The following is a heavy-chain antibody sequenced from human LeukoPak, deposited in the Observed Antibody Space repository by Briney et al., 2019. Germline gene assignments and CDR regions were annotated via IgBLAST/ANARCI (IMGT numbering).Heavy chain of an antibody. D-gene: IGHD3-3*01. CDR3: SRAGRYYDFWSGYYKVGKFDY. CDR2: IKQDGSEK. CDR1: GFTFSSYW. Sequence: GGSLRLSCAASGFTFSSYWMSWVRQARGKGLEWVANIKQDGSEKYYVDAVKGRITISRDNAKNSLYLQMNSLRAEDTAVYYCSRAGRYYDFWSGYYKVGKFDYWGQGTLVTVSS. V-gene: IGHV3-7*01. J-gene: IGHJ4*02.